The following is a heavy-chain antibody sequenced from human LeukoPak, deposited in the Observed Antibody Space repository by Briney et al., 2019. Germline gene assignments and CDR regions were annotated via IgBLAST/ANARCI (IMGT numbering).Heavy chain of an antibody. CDR1: GFTFSSYA. CDR2: ISSSGHST. Sequence: GGSLRLSCAASGFTFSSYAMTWVRQAPGKGLEWVSGISSSGHSTYYTDSVKGRFTISRDNSNNTLYLQMNSLRAEDTALYYCAKDQLRELGRDYFDYWGQGTMVTVSS. CDR3: AKDQLRELGRDYFDY. V-gene: IGHV3-23*01. D-gene: IGHD1-1*01. J-gene: IGHJ4*02.